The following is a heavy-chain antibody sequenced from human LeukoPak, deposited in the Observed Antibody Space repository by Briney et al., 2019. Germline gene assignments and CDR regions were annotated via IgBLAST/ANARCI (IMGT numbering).Heavy chain of an antibody. CDR2: IWYDGSNK. CDR3: ASGYGYYYYGMDV. V-gene: IGHV3-33*01. CDR1: GFTFSSYG. D-gene: IGHD5-12*01. Sequence: PGGSLRLSCAASGFTFSSYGMHWVRQAPGKGLEWVAVIWYDGSNKYYADSVKGRFTISRDNSKNTLYLQMNSLRAEDTAVYYCASGYGYYYYGMDVWGQGTTVTVSS. J-gene: IGHJ6*02.